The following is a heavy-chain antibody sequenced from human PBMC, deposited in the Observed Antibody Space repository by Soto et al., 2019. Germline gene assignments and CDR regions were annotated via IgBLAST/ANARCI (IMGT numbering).Heavy chain of an antibody. CDR2: IYYSGST. J-gene: IGHJ4*02. CDR3: ARRYGGTIDY. CDR1: GGSISSYY. Sequence: SETLSLTCTVSGGSISSYYWSWIRQPPGKGLEWIGYIYYSGSTNYNPSLKSRVTISVDTSKNQFSLKLSPVTAADTAVYYCARRYGGTIDYWGQGPLVTVSS. V-gene: IGHV4-59*08. D-gene: IGHD4-17*01.